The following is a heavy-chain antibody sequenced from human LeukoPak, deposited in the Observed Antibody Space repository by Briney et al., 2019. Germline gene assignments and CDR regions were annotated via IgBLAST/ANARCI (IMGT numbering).Heavy chain of an antibody. J-gene: IGHJ4*02. V-gene: IGHV3-30*02. Sequence: GGSLRLSCAASGFTFSSYGMHWVRQAPGKGLEWVAFIRYDGSNKYYADSVKGRFTISRDNSKNTLYLQMNSLRAEDTAVYYCARAETGYSSSWYPKNYYFDYWGQGTLVTVSS. CDR2: IRYDGSNK. D-gene: IGHD6-13*01. CDR3: ARAETGYSSSWYPKNYYFDY. CDR1: GFTFSSYG.